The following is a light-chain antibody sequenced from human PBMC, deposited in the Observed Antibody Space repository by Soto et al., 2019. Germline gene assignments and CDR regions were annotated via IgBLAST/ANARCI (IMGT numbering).Light chain of an antibody. CDR2: EVS. Sequence: QSVLTQPPSASGSPGQSVTISCTGTSSDVGGYNYVSWYQQHPGKAPKLMIYEVSKRPSGVPDRFSGSKSGNTASLTVSGLQAEDEADYYCSSYAGSPYAFGTGTKVTVL. J-gene: IGLJ1*01. V-gene: IGLV2-8*01. CDR1: SSDVGGYNY. CDR3: SSYAGSPYA.